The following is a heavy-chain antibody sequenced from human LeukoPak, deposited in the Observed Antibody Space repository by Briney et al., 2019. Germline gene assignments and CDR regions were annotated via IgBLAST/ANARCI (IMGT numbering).Heavy chain of an antibody. CDR3: ARGDSGYDLSYYFDY. CDR1: GGSISSYY. CDR2: IYYSGST. D-gene: IGHD5-12*01. J-gene: IGHJ4*02. Sequence: SETLSLTCTVSGGSISSYYWSWIRQPPGKGLEGIGYIYYSGSTNYNPSLKSRATISVDTSKNQFSLKLSSVTAADTAVYYCARGDSGYDLSYYFDYWGQGTLVTVSS. V-gene: IGHV4-59*01.